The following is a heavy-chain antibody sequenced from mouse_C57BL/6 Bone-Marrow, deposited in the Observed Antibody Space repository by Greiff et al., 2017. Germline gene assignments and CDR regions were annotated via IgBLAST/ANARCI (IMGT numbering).Heavy chain of an antibody. CDR2: INYDGSST. CDR3: ARAGGYYDYDYAY. Sequence: EVQRVESEGGLVQPGSSMKLSCTASGFTFSDYYMAWVRQVPEKGLEWVANINYDGSSTYYLDSLKSRFIISRDNAKNILYLQMSSLKSEDTATYYCARAGGYYDYDYAYWGQGTLVTVSA. D-gene: IGHD2-4*01. J-gene: IGHJ3*01. CDR1: GFTFSDYY. V-gene: IGHV5-16*01.